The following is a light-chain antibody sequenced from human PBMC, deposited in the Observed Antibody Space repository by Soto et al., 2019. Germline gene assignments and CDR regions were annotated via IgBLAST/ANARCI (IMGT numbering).Light chain of an antibody. CDR1: QSISSW. CDR2: KAS. CDR3: QQYKSYSGT. Sequence: DIQMTQSPSTLSASVGDRVTITCRASQSISSWLAWYQQKPGKAPKLLIYKASSLDSGVPSRFSGSGSGTEFTLTISSLQPDDFAPYYCQQYKSYSGTFGQGTKVEIK. J-gene: IGKJ1*01. V-gene: IGKV1-5*03.